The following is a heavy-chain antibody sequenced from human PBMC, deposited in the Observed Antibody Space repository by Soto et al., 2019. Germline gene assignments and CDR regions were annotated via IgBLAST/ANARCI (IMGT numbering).Heavy chain of an antibody. D-gene: IGHD5-18*01. V-gene: IGHV4-34*01. CDR3: ATMGTPATGLYYFDY. CDR1: GGSFSGYY. Sequence: SETLSLTCAVYGGSFSGYYWSWIRQPPGKGLEWIGEINHSGSTNYSLSLKSRVTISVDTSKNQFSLNLSFVTAADTAVYYCATMGTPATGLYYFDYWGQGTLVTVSS. J-gene: IGHJ4*02. CDR2: INHSGST.